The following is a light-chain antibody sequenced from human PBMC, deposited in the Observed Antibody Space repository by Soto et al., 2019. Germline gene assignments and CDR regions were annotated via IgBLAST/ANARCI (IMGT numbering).Light chain of an antibody. CDR1: QSVLYSSNNKND. V-gene: IGKV4-1*01. CDR3: QHYYSLPLT. CDR2: WAS. Sequence: DIVMTQSPDSLTVSLGERAIINCKSSQSVLYSSNNKNDLAWYQQKPRQPPKLLIYWASTRESGVPDRFTGSGSGTDFTLTISYLQAEDVAVYYCQHYYSLPLTFGGGTKVEI. J-gene: IGKJ4*02.